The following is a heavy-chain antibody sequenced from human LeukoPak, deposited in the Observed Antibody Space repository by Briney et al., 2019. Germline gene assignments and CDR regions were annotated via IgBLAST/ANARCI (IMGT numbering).Heavy chain of an antibody. CDR3: ATQTTYYYDSSGHYYFDY. J-gene: IGHJ4*02. V-gene: IGHV4-39*01. D-gene: IGHD3-22*01. CDR2: IYYSGST. CDR1: GGSISSSSYY. Sequence: SETLSLTCTVSGGSISSSSYYWGWIRQPPRKGLEWIGSIYYSGSTYYNPSLKSRVTISVDTSKNQFSLKLSSVTAADTAVYYCATQTTYYYDSSGHYYFDYWGQGTLVTVSS.